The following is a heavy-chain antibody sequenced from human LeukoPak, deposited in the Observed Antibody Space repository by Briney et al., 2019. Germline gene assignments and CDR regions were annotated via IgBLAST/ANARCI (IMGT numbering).Heavy chain of an antibody. CDR2: ISGGSGST. CDR3: AKHRFESGGYHSTD. D-gene: IGHD3-22*01. V-gene: IGHV3-23*01. CDR1: GLTFRRYG. J-gene: IGHJ4*02. Sequence: GGSLRLSCAAIGLTFRRYGLHWVRQAPGKGLAWVSTISGGSGSTYCADSVKGRFTISRDNSKNTLYLQMNSLRDEDTAVYYCAKHRFESGGYHSTDWGQGTLVTVSS.